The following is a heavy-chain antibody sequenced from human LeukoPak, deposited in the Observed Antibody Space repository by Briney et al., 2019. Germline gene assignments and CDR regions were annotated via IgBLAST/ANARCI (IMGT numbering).Heavy chain of an antibody. D-gene: IGHD3-22*01. J-gene: IGHJ3*02. Sequence: SETLSLTCTVSGGSISRATYYWAWIRQPPGKGLEWIGSRDYSGTTFYNPSLKSRLTISGDTSKTQFSLRLRSVTAADTAVYYCARQGTNDYDTSGLDAFDIWGQGKMVTVSS. CDR3: ARQGTNDYDTSGLDAFDI. CDR2: RDYSGTT. V-gene: IGHV4-39*01. CDR1: GGSISRATYY.